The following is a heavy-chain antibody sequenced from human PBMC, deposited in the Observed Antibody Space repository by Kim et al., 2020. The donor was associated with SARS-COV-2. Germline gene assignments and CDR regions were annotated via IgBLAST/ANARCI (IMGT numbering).Heavy chain of an antibody. CDR2: T. V-gene: IGHV4-4*09. Sequence: TNSNPSRKSRGTISVGTSKNQFSLKLSSVTAADTAVYFCARNSGYYVHDYWGQGTLVTVSS. D-gene: IGHD3-22*01. CDR3: ARNSGYYVHDY. J-gene: IGHJ4*02.